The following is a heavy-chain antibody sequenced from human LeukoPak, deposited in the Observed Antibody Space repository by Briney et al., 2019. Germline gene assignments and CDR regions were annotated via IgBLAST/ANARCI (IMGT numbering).Heavy chain of an antibody. CDR3: ARDALCLGYCSSTSFWGMDV. V-gene: IGHV1-18*01. Sequence: ASVKVSCKASGYTFTSYGISWVRQAPGQGLEGMGWISAYNGNTNYAQKLQGRVTMTTDTSTSTAYMELRSLRSDDTAVYYCARDALCLGYCSSTSFWGMDVWGQGTTVTVSS. CDR1: GYTFTSYG. J-gene: IGHJ6*02. D-gene: IGHD2-2*01. CDR2: ISAYNGNT.